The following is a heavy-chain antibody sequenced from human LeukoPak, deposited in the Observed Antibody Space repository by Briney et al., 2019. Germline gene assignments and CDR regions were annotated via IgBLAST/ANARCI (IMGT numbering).Heavy chain of an antibody. CDR2: IYYSGST. CDR1: GGSISSYY. Sequence: PSETLSLTCTVSGGSISSYYWTWIRQPPGKGLEWIGYIYYSGSTDYNPSLNSRITILVDASNNQFSLKLTSVTAADTAVYYCASFMASYYYMDVWGKGTTVTVSS. D-gene: IGHD5-24*01. J-gene: IGHJ6*03. V-gene: IGHV4-59*01. CDR3: ASFMASYYYMDV.